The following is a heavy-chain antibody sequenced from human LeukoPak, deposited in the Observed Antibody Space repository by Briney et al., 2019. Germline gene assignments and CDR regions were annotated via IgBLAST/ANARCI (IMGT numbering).Heavy chain of an antibody. J-gene: IGHJ4*02. Sequence: GGSLRLSCAASGFTFSSYSMNWVRQAPGKGLEWVANIKQDGSEKYYVDSVKGRFTISRDNAKNSLYLQMYSLRAEDTAVYFCARDGYCISTSCYTGPFDWGQGTLVTVSS. CDR2: IKQDGSEK. CDR1: GFTFSSYS. D-gene: IGHD2-2*02. V-gene: IGHV3-7*01. CDR3: ARDGYCISTSCYTGPFD.